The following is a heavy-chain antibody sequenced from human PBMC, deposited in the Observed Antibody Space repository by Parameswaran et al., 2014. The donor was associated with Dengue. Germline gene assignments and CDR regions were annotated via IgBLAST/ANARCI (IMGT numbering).Heavy chain of an antibody. CDR3: AREAVDYDSSGWYYFDY. J-gene: IGHJ4*02. D-gene: IGHD3-22*01. Sequence: WIRQSPSRGLEWLGRTYYRSKWYNDYAVSVKSRITINPDTSKNQFSLQLNSVTPEDTAVYYCAREAVDYDSSGWYYFDYWGQGTLVTVSS. CDR2: TYYRSKWYN. V-gene: IGHV6-1*01.